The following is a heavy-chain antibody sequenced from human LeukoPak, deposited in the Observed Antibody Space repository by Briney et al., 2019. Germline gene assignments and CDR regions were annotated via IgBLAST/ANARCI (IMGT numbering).Heavy chain of an antibody. Sequence: GASVKVSCKASGYTFTSYGISWVRQAPGQGLEWMGGIIPIFGTANYAQKFQGRVTITTDESTSTAYMELSSLRSEDTAVYYCARSSVRGAFDIWGQGTMVTVSS. J-gene: IGHJ3*02. V-gene: IGHV1-69*05. CDR3: ARSSVRGAFDI. CDR1: GYTFTSYG. D-gene: IGHD6-6*01. CDR2: IIPIFGTA.